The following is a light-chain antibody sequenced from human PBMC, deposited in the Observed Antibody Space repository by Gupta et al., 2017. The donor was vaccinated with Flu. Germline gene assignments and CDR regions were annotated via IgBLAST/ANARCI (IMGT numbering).Light chain of an antibody. J-gene: IGKJ1*01. CDR2: KAS. CDR3: QQYNTDSRT. CDR1: QSIGNW. V-gene: IGKV1-5*03. Sequence: DIQLTQSPSTLSAPVGDRVTITCRASQSIGNWLAWYQQKPGKAPKLLIYKASNLASGVPSRFSGWGSGTEFSLTISSLQPDDFATYHCQQYNTDSRTFGQGTMVEI.